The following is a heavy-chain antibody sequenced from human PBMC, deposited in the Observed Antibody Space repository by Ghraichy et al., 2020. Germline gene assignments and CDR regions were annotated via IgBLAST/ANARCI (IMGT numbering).Heavy chain of an antibody. V-gene: IGHV3-21*01. CDR1: GFTFSSYS. Sequence: GGSLRLSCAASGFTFSSYSMNWVRQAPGKGLEWVSSISSSSSYIYYADSVKGRFTISRDNAKNSLYLQMNSLRAEDTAVYYCASRPPRVGSGWPFDYWGQGTLVTVSS. CDR3: ASRPPRVGSGWPFDY. D-gene: IGHD6-19*01. J-gene: IGHJ4*02. CDR2: ISSSSSYI.